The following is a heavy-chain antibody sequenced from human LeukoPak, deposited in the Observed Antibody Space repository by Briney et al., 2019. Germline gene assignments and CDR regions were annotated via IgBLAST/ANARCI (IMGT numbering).Heavy chain of an antibody. CDR1: GGSISSDGYS. V-gene: IGHV4-30-2*01. Sequence: SETLSLTCAVSGGSISSDGYSWSWIRQPPGKSLEWIGYIYHSGSTYYNPSLKSRVTISVDRSKNHFSLKLSSVTAADSAVYYCATSAMGSSWVNDAFDIWGQGTMVTVSS. J-gene: IGHJ3*02. CDR2: IYHSGST. D-gene: IGHD6-13*01. CDR3: ATSAMGSSWVNDAFDI.